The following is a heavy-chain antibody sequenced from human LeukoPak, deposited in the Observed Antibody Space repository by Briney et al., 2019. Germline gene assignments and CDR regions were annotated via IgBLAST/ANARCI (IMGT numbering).Heavy chain of an antibody. Sequence: GGSLRLYRAASRFTVSSNYMSWVRQAPPNGLVPVSAIYTGGSTYYSDSVQGRFTIHRDNCKYTLYLQMNSLRAEDTAVYYCARDFLGRYDFWSVKYYYYMGVWGKGTTVTVSS. CDR2: IYTGGST. D-gene: IGHD3-3*01. CDR3: ARDFLGRYDFWSVKYYYYMGV. J-gene: IGHJ6*03. CDR1: RFTVSSNY. V-gene: IGHV3-66*01.